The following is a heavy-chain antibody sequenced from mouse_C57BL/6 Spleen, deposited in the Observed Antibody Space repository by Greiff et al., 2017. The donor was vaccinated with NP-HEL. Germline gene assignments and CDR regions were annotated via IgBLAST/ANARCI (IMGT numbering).Heavy chain of an antibody. V-gene: IGHV5-4*01. D-gene: IGHD1-1*01. CDR1: GFTFSSYA. CDR3: AREGDTTVVPYYFDY. CDR2: ISDGGSYT. J-gene: IGHJ2*01. Sequence: EVQRVESGGGLVKPGGSLKLSCAASGFTFSSYAMSWVRQTPEKRLEWVATISDGGSYTYYPDNVKGRFTISRDNAKNNLYLQMSHLKSEDTAMYYCAREGDTTVVPYYFDYWGQGTTLTVSS.